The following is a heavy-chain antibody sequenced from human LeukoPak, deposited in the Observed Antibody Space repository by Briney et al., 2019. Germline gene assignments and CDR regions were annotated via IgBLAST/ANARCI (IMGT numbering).Heavy chain of an antibody. CDR1: GFTFSSYW. J-gene: IGHJ4*02. D-gene: IGHD1-26*01. CDR3: ARGRVSKVSGSCCFDY. V-gene: IGHV3-7*01. Sequence: GGSLRLSCAASGFTFSSYWMSWVRQAPGKGLEWVANIKQDGSEKYYVDSVKGRFTISRDNAKNSLYLQMNSLRAEDTAVYYCARGRVSKVSGSCCFDYWGQGTLVTVSS. CDR2: IKQDGSEK.